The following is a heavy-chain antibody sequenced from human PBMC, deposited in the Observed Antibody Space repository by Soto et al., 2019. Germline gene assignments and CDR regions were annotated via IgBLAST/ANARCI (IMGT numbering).Heavy chain of an antibody. CDR2: INHSGST. V-gene: IGHV4-34*01. CDR1: GGSFSRYY. J-gene: IGHJ5*02. D-gene: IGHD3-10*01. CDR3: ARWARGNNWFDP. Sequence: SETLSLTCAVYGGSFSRYYWSWIRQPPGKGLEWIGEINHSGSTNYNPSLKSRVTISVDTSKNQFSLKLSSVTAADTAVYYCARWARGNNWFDPWGQGTLVTVSS.